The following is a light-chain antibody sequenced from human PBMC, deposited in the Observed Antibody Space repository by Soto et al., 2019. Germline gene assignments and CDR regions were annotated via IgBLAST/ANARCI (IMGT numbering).Light chain of an antibody. CDR3: VLYMGSGGYL. V-gene: IGLV8-61*01. J-gene: IGLJ1*01. Sequence: QAVVIQESSLSVSPGGTVTLTCGLRSAPISTTYYPAWYQQTPGQAPRTLIYSTNTRSSGVPDRFSGSIRGNKAALTITGAQAEDEAEYHCVLYMGSGGYLFGPGTKLNVL. CDR1: SAPISTTYY. CDR2: STN.